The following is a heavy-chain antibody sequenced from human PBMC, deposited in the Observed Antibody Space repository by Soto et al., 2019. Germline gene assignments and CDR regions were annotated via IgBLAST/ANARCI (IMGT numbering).Heavy chain of an antibody. CDR2: ISDDGSNT. J-gene: IGHJ4*02. CDR1: GFTFSRHT. CDR3: AREVYDDFVSGFNTHPYYFDD. D-gene: IGHD3-3*01. Sequence: QVQLVESGGGVVQPGRSLRLSCAASGFTFSRHTMHWVRQAPGKGLEWVAAISDDGSNTYYADSVKGLFTISRDNSTSTLYLQMNSMSSEDTAVHHCAREVYDDFVSGFNTHPYYFDDWGQGTLVTVS. V-gene: IGHV3-30-3*01.